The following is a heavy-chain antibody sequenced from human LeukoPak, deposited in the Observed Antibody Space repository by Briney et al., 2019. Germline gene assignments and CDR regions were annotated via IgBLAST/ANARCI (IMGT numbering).Heavy chain of an antibody. D-gene: IGHD3-9*01. CDR2: INHSGST. V-gene: IGHV4-34*01. J-gene: IGHJ4*02. CDR1: GGSFSGYY. Sequence: SETLSLTCAVYGGSFSGYYWSWIRQPPGKGLEWIGEINHSGSTNYNPSLKSRVTISVDTSKNRFSLKLSSVTAADTAVYYCARGLLRYFDWLLQSYYFDYWGQGTLVTVSS. CDR3: ARGLLRYFDWLLQSYYFDY.